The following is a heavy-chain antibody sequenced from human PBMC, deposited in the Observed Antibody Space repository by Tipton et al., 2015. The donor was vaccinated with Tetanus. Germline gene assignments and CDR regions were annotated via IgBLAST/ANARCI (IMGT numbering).Heavy chain of an antibody. CDR2: VSSTSTYI. D-gene: IGHD6-25*01. V-gene: IGHV3-21*01. Sequence: QLVQSGGGLVKPGGSLRLSCEVSGFIFSSYTMNWVRQAPGKGLEWVSSVSSTSTYIYYADSLKGRFTISRDNAKNSLYLQMNSLRAEDTAVYYCASGSALDYWGPGALVTVSS. CDR3: ASGSALDY. CDR1: GFIFSSYT. J-gene: IGHJ4*02.